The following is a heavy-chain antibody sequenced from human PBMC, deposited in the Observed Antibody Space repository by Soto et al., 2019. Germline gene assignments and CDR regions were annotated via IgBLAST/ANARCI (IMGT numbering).Heavy chain of an antibody. D-gene: IGHD2-15*01. V-gene: IGHV3-30*03. J-gene: IGHJ4*02. CDR3: SGEVAWGY. Sequence: QVQLVESGGGVVQPGRSLRLSCAVSGFTVSTYGMHWVRQAPGKGLEWVAVISRDGGTKYYADSVKGRFTISRDNSRNTLFLEMNRLRGDDMAVYYCSGEVAWGYWGKGTVVTVSS. CDR2: ISRDGGTK. CDR1: GFTVSTYG.